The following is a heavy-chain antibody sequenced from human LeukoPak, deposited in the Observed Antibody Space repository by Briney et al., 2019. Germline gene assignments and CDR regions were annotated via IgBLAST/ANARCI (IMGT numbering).Heavy chain of an antibody. Sequence: PGGSLRLSCAASGFTVSSNYMSWVRQAPGKGLEWVSVIYSGGSTYYADSVKGRFNSSRDNSKNTLYLQMNSLRPEDTAVYYCAKVMPPGRIRFYSYYMDVWGKGTTVTVS. V-gene: IGHV3-53*05. CDR1: GFTVSSNY. J-gene: IGHJ6*03. CDR3: AKVMPPGRIRFYSYYMDV. CDR2: IYSGGST. D-gene: IGHD2-15*01.